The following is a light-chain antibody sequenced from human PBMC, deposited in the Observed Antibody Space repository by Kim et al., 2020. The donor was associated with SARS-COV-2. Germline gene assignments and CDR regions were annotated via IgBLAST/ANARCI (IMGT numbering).Light chain of an antibody. CDR2: GKN. CDR1: SLRSYY. CDR3: KSRGASGNVV. Sequence: SSELTQDPAVSVALGQTVRITCRGDSLRSYYATWYQQKAGQAPVLVIYGKNNRPSGIPDRFSGSSSGNTASLTITGAQAEDDADYYCKSRGASGNVVFGGGTQLTVL. V-gene: IGLV3-19*01. J-gene: IGLJ2*01.